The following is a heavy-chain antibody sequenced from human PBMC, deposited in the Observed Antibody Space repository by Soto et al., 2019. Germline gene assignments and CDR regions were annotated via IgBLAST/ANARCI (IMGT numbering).Heavy chain of an antibody. V-gene: IGHV4-39*01. Sequence: SETLSLTCIVYGESISSSSYYWGWIRQPPGKGLEWIGSIYYSGRTYYNPSFKSRVTISIDTSKNQFSLKLSSVTATDTAVYYCARQRTTVVTQAYFDHWGQGDLVTVSS. CDR2: IYYSGRT. D-gene: IGHD2-21*02. J-gene: IGHJ4*02. CDR3: ARQRTTVVTQAYFDH. CDR1: GESISSSSYY.